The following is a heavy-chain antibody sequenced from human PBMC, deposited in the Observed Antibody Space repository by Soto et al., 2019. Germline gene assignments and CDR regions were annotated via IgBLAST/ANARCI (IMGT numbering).Heavy chain of an antibody. CDR3: AKGSQYDILTAYHAFDS. CDR2: ISKDSGRAT. CDR1: GFIFRDWF. V-gene: IGHV3-11*01. J-gene: IGHJ4*02. D-gene: IGHD3-9*01. Sequence: GGSLRLSCAASGFIFRDWFMMWIRQAPGKGLEWISYISKDSGRATRYADSVKGRFTISRDNSKNTLHLEMNRLRADDTAVYYCAKGSQYDILTAYHAFDSWGQGT.